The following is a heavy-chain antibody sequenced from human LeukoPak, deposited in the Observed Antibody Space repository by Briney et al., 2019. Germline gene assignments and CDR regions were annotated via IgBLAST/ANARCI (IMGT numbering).Heavy chain of an antibody. Sequence: ASVKVSCKASGYTFTSYDINWVRQATGQGLEWVGWMNPNSGNTGYAQKFQGRVTMTRNTSISTAHMELSSLRSEDTAVYYCARNPTLLWFGELDLDYWGQGTLVTVSS. CDR3: ARNPTLLWFGELDLDY. D-gene: IGHD3-10*01. J-gene: IGHJ4*02. V-gene: IGHV1-8*01. CDR2: MNPNSGNT. CDR1: GYTFTSYD.